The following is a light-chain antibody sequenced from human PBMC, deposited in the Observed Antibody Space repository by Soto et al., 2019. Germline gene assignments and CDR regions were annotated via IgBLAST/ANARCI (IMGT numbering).Light chain of an antibody. CDR1: SSNLNS. J-gene: IGLJ2*01. V-gene: IGLV2-14*03. CDR3: SSNTPTWI. CDR2: EVS. Sequence: QSALTQPASLSGSPGQSISISCTGTSSNLNSISWYQQRPGTAPKLIIYEVSKRPSGISRRCSGSKSANTASLTISGLQAVDEADYYCSSNTPTWIFGGGTKLTVL.